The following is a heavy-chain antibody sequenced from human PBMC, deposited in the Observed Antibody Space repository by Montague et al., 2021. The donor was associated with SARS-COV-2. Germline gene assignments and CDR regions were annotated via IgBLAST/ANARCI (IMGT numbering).Heavy chain of an antibody. CDR1: GFTFSSYA. Sequence: SLRLSCAVSGFTFSSYAMHWVRQAPGKGPEWVAVISYDGSNKYYADSVKGRFTISRDNSKNTLYLQMNSLRAEDTAVYYCARPALESYSKSWYLDYWGQGTLVTVSS. V-gene: IGHV3-30*04. D-gene: IGHD6-13*01. CDR3: ARPALESYSKSWYLDY. J-gene: IGHJ4*02. CDR2: ISYDGSNK.